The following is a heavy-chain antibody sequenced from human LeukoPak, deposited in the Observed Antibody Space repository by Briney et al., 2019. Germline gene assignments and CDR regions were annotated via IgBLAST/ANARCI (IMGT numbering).Heavy chain of an antibody. Sequence: SQTLSLTCTVSGGSISSSSYYWGWIRQPPGKGLEWIGSIYSSGSTSNNPSLKSRVTISLDTSKNQFSLKLRSVTAADTAVYYCAREFWASSWVFDYWGQGTQVTVSS. J-gene: IGHJ4*02. CDR1: GGSISSSSYY. CDR2: IYSSGST. CDR3: AREFWASSWVFDY. D-gene: IGHD6-13*01. V-gene: IGHV4-39*07.